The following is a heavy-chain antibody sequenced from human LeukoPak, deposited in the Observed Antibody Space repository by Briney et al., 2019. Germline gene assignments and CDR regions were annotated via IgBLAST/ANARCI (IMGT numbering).Heavy chain of an antibody. CDR3: ARGSYGYD. CDR2: INPNPNSGGT. D-gene: IGHD1-26*01. J-gene: IGHJ4*02. Sequence: ASVKVSCKASGYTFTVYYLHWVRQAPGQGLEWVGWINPNPNSGGTSYAQKFQGRVTMTRDTSINTAYMELSGLRSDDTAVYFCARGSYGYDWGQGTLVTVSS. CDR1: GYTFTVYY. V-gene: IGHV1-2*02.